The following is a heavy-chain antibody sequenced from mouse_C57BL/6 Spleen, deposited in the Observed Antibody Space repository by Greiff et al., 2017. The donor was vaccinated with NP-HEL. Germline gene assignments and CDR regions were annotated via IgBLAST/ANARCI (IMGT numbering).Heavy chain of an antibody. D-gene: IGHD2-3*01. V-gene: IGHV1-76*01. J-gene: IGHJ3*01. CDR2: IYPGSGNT. CDR3: ARSYDQFPFAY. CDR1: GYTFTDYY. Sequence: VQLQQSGAELVRPGASVKLSCKASGYTFTDYYINWVKQRPGQGLEWIARIYPGSGNTYYNEKFKGKATLTAEKSSSTAYMQLSSLTSEDSAVYFCARSYDQFPFAYWGQGTLVTVSA.